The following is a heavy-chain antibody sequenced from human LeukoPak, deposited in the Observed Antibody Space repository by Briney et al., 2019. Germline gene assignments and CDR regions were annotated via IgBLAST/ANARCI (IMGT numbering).Heavy chain of an antibody. CDR2: ISSSSSYI. J-gene: IGHJ5*02. CDR1: GFTFSSYS. V-gene: IGHV3-21*01. D-gene: IGHD2-21*02. Sequence: GGSLRLSCAASGFTFSSYSMNWVRQAPGKGLEWVSSISSSSSYIYYADSVKGRFTISRDNAKNSLHLQMNSLRAEDTAVYYCARDAVVVTDNWFDPWGQGTLVTVSS. CDR3: ARDAVVVTDNWFDP.